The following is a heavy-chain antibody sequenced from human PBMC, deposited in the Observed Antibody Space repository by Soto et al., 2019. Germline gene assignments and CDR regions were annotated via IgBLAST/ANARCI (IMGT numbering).Heavy chain of an antibody. J-gene: IGHJ6*02. CDR3: AIGQTYSSSLASIHYYYYGMDV. V-gene: IGHV4-34*01. CDR1: GGSFSGYD. D-gene: IGHD6-6*01. CDR2: INHSGIT. Sequence: SETLSLTCAVYGGSFSGYDWSWIRQPPGKGLEWIGEINHSGITNYNPSLKSRVTISVDTSKNQFSLKLSSVTAADTAVYYCAIGQTYSSSLASIHYYYYGMDVWGQGTTVTVCS.